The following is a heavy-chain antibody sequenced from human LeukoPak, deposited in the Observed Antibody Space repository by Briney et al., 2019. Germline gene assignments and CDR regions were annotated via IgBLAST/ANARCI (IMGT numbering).Heavy chain of an antibody. CDR1: GYTFTTYG. J-gene: IGHJ6*02. CDR2: MNPNSGNT. V-gene: IGHV1-8*02. Sequence: ASVKVSCKTSGYTFTTYGISWVRQATGQGLEWMGWMNPNSGNTGYAQKFQGRVTMTRNTSISTAYMELSSLRSEDTAVYYCASKNIVVVPAASPGGMDVWGQGTTVTVSS. CDR3: ASKNIVVVPAASPGGMDV. D-gene: IGHD2-2*01.